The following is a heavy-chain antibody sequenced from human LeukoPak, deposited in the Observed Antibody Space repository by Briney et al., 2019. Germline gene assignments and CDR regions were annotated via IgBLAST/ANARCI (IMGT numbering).Heavy chain of an antibody. CDR3: ASGSGSYSIDY. J-gene: IGHJ4*02. V-gene: IGHV3-48*04. Sequence: GRSLRLSCAASGFTFSSYAMHWVRQAPGKGLEWVSYISSSSSTIYYADSVKGRFTISRDNAKNSLYLQMNSLRAEDTAVYYCASGSGSYSIDYWGQGTLVTVSS. CDR2: ISSSSSTI. CDR1: GFTFSSYA. D-gene: IGHD1-26*01.